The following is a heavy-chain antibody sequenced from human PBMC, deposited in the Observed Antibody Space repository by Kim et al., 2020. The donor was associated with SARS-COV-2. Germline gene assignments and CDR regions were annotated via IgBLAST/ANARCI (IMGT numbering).Heavy chain of an antibody. CDR1: GFTFSSYA. V-gene: IGHV3-23*01. CDR3: AKVFSIVVVVAATFDY. J-gene: IGHJ4*02. Sequence: GGSLRLSCAASGFTFSSYAMSWVRQAPGKGLEWVSAISGSGGSTYYADSVKGRFTISRDNSKNTLYLQMNSLRAEDTAVYYCAKVFSIVVVVAATFDYWGQGTLVTVSS. D-gene: IGHD2-15*01. CDR2: ISGSGGST.